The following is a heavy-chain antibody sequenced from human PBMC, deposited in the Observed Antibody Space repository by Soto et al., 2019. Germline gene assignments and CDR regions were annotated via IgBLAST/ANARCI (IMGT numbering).Heavy chain of an antibody. CDR2: TYYRSKWYN. V-gene: IGHV6-1*01. J-gene: IGHJ6*02. CDR3: ASAISRYYDSSGHDYYYYGMDV. CDR1: GDSVSSNSAA. D-gene: IGHD3-22*01. Sequence: SQTLSLTCAISGDSVSSNSAAWNWIRQSPSRGLEWLGRTYYRSKWYNDYAVSVKSRITINPDTSKNQFSLQLNSVTPEDTAVYYCASAISRYYDSSGHDYYYYGMDVWGPGTTVTVSS.